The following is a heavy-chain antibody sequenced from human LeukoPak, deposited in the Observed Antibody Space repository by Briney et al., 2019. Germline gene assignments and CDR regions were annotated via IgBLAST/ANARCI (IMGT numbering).Heavy chain of an antibody. CDR2: IWYDGSNK. V-gene: IGHV3-33*06. CDR1: GFTFRNYG. D-gene: IGHD3-10*01. CDR3: AKGSF. J-gene: IGHJ4*02. Sequence: GGSLRLSCAASGFTFRNYGMHWVRQAPGKGLEWVAVIWYDGSNKYYPDSVKGRFTSSRDNSKNTLYLQMNNLRAEDTAAYYCAKGSFWGQGTLVTVSS.